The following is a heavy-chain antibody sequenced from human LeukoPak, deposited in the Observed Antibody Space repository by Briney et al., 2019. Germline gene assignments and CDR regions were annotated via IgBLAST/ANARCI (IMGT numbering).Heavy chain of an antibody. CDR1: EFTFSSYN. J-gene: IGHJ4*02. CDR3: ARGSTTIDY. D-gene: IGHD1-26*01. Sequence: GGSLRLSCAASEFTFSSYNMNWVRQAPGKGLEWVSSISSSSYTYYADSVKGRFTISRDNAKKSLYLQMNSLRAEDTAVYYCARGSTTIDYWGQGTLVTVSS. V-gene: IGHV3-21*01. CDR2: ISSSSYT.